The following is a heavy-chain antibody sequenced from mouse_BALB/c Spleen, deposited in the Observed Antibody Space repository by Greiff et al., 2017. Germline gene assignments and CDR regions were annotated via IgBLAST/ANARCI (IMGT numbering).Heavy chain of an antibody. Sequence: QVQLQQSGPELVKPGASVKMSCKASGYTFTSYWMHWVKQRPGQGLEWIGNIYPGSGSTNYDEKFKSKATLTVDTSSSTAYMQLSSLTSEDSAVYYCTREGASYAMDYWGQGTSDTVSS. J-gene: IGHJ4*01. D-gene: IGHD6-1*01. V-gene: IGHV1-55*01. CDR1: GYTFTSYW. CDR3: TREGASYAMDY. CDR2: IYPGSGST.